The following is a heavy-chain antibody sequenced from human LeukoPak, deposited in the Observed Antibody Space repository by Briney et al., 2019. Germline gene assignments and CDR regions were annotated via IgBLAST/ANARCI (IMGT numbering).Heavy chain of an antibody. CDR1: GFTFSSYA. Sequence: GGSLGLSCAASGFTFSSYAMHWVRQAPGKGLEWVAVISYDGSNKYYADSVKGRFTISRDNSKNTLYLQMNSLRAEDTAVYYCARRYYYGSGSRGSGYYGMDVWGQGTTVTVSS. V-gene: IGHV3-30-3*01. CDR2: ISYDGSNK. CDR3: ARRYYYGSGSRGSGYYGMDV. D-gene: IGHD3-10*01. J-gene: IGHJ6*02.